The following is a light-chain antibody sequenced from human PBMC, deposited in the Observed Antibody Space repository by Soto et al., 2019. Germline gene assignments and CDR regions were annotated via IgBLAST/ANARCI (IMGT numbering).Light chain of an antibody. CDR3: QQYNTYSWT. J-gene: IGKJ1*01. Sequence: DIQMTQSPSTLSASVGDRVTFTCRASQNIRTWLAWYQQKQGKXXKXXIYDASSLESGVPSRFSGGGSGTELALTISSLKPDDGETYDGQQYNTYSWTFGQGTKVDIK. CDR1: QNIRTW. V-gene: IGKV1-5*01. CDR2: DAS.